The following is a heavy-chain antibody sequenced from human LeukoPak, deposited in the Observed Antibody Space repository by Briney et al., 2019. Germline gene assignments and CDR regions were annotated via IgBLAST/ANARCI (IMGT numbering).Heavy chain of an antibody. D-gene: IGHD3-9*01. Sequence: GGSLRLSCAASGFTVSSNYMSWVRQAPGKGLEWVSVIYSGGSTYYADSVKGRFTISRDNSKNTLYLQMNSLRAEDTAVYYCARSYHDILTGYYPYDYWGQGTLVTVSS. J-gene: IGHJ4*02. CDR2: IYSGGST. CDR3: ARSYHDILTGYYPYDY. V-gene: IGHV3-66*01. CDR1: GFTVSSNY.